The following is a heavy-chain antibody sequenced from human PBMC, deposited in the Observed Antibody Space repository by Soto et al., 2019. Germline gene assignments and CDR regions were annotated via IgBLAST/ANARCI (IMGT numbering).Heavy chain of an antibody. CDR3: AKDLGSGKPYYYYAMDV. CDR1: GFIFSRYG. Sequence: QGQLVESGGGVVQPGTSLRLSCEASGFIFSRYGMHWVRQAPGKGLEWVAVISYDGSNKYYAESVKGRFIISRDKSENTLYLQMNSLRAEDKAVYYCAKDLGSGKPYYYYAMDVWGQGTTVTVSS. V-gene: IGHV3-30*18. CDR2: ISYDGSNK. D-gene: IGHD3-10*01. J-gene: IGHJ6*02.